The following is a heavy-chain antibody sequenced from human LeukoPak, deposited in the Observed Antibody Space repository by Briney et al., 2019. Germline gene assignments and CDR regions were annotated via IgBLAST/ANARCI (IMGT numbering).Heavy chain of an antibody. CDR1: GYSLTSYW. CDR3: ARPSGYSSGWYSTDY. Sequence: GESLKISCKGSGYSLTSYWIGWVRQLPGKGLEWMGIIYPGDSDTRYSPSFQGQVTISADKSISTAYLQWSSLKASDTAMYYCARPSGYSSGWYSTDYWGQGTLVTVSS. V-gene: IGHV5-51*01. D-gene: IGHD6-19*01. J-gene: IGHJ4*02. CDR2: IYPGDSDT.